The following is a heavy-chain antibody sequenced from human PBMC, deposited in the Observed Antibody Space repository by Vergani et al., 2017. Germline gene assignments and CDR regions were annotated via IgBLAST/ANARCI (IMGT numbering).Heavy chain of an antibody. D-gene: IGHD3-22*01. CDR3: ANYYDSSDNSGVDY. Sequence: EVQLVESGGGLVKPGGSLRLSCAASGFTFSSYSMNWVRQAPGKGLEWVSSISSSSSYIYYADSVKGRFTISRDNSKNTLYLQMNSLRAEDTAVYYCANYYDSSDNSGVDYWGQGTLVTVSS. J-gene: IGHJ4*02. V-gene: IGHV3-21*01. CDR1: GFTFSSYS. CDR2: ISSSSSYI.